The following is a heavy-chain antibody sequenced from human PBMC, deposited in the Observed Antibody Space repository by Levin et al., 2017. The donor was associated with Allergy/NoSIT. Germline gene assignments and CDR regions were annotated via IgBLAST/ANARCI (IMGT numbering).Heavy chain of an antibody. D-gene: IGHD3-16*02. Sequence: GGSLRLSCAASGFTFASFWMTWVRQAPGKGLEWVANIERDGGKTYYVDSVKGRFTISRDNAKNSVYLQMNSLRVDDTAVYYCAREEGWGYHYGMDVWGQGTTVTVSS. CDR2: IERDGGKT. J-gene: IGHJ6*02. V-gene: IGHV3-7*01. CDR3: AREEGWGYHYGMDV. CDR1: GFTFASFW.